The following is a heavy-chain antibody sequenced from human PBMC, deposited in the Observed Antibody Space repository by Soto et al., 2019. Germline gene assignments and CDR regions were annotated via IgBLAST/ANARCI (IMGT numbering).Heavy chain of an antibody. Sequence: QVQLQESGPGLVKPSQTLSLTCTVSGGSISSGGYSWSWIRQHPGKGLEWIGYIYYSGSTYYNPSLKSRVTISVDTSKNQFSLKLSSVTAADTAVYYCSLSTIVVVNFDYWGQGTLVTVSS. J-gene: IGHJ4*02. CDR1: GGSISSGGYS. CDR3: SLSTIVVVNFDY. CDR2: IYYSGST. D-gene: IGHD3-22*01. V-gene: IGHV4-31*03.